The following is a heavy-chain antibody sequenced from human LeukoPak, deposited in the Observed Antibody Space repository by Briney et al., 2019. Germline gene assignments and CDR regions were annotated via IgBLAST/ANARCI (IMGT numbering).Heavy chain of an antibody. CDR1: GGSISGYY. V-gene: IGHV4-4*09. D-gene: IGHD3-22*01. Sequence: SETLSLTCTVSGGSISGYYWSWIRQPPGKGLEWIGYIHTSGGTNYNPSLKSRVTISVDTSKNQFSLKLSSVTAADTAVYYCARDDYYVSGALYYYYGMDVWGQGTTVTVSS. CDR2: IHTSGGT. J-gene: IGHJ6*02. CDR3: ARDDYYVSGALYYYYGMDV.